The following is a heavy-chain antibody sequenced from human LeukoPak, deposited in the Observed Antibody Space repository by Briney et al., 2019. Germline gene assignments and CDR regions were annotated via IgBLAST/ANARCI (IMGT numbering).Heavy chain of an antibody. CDR2: IYYSGST. J-gene: IGHJ4*02. Sequence: SETLSLTCTVSGGSISRGDYYWSWIRQPPGKGLEWIGYIYYSGSTYYNPSLKSRVTISVDTSKNQFSLKLSSVTAADTAVYYCARVEYNWNDEGFDYWGQGTLVTVSS. D-gene: IGHD1-20*01. CDR3: ARVEYNWNDEGFDY. V-gene: IGHV4-30-4*08. CDR1: GGSISRGDYY.